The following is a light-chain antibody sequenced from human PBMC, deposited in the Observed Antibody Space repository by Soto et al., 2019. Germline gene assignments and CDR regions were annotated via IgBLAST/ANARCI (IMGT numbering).Light chain of an antibody. CDR1: QSVSNAV. V-gene: IGKV3-20*01. CDR2: GAS. Sequence: DIVLTQSPCILSLSPGERATLSWKSSQSVSNAVLAWYQQQPGPAPRLIIYGASTRATDVPDRFSGSGSGADYIPPISRLEPQDFAVYYCQQYGSSPPRTFGQGTKVDI. J-gene: IGKJ1*01. CDR3: QQYGSSPPRT.